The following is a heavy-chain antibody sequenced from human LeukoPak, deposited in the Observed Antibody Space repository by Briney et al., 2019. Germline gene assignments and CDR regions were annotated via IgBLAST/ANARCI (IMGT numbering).Heavy chain of an antibody. V-gene: IGHV4-38-2*02. CDR3: ARDRNYADLTPPSPGNSWFDP. J-gene: IGHJ5*02. CDR2: NYHSGST. Sequence: SETLSLTCTVSGYSISSGYYWGWIRQPPGKGLEWIGSNYHSGSTYYNPSLKSRVTISVDTSKNQFSLKLSSVTAADTAVYYCARDRNYADLTPPSPGNSWFDPWGQGTLVTVSS. D-gene: IGHD1-7*01. CDR1: GYSISSGYY.